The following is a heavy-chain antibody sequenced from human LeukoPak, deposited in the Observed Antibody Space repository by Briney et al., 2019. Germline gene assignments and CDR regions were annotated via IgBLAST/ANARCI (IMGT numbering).Heavy chain of an antibody. D-gene: IGHD3-9*01. J-gene: IGHJ4*02. Sequence: ASVKVSCKASGYTFTSYYMHWVRQAPGQGLEWMGIINPSGGSTSYAQKFQGRVTMTRDTSTSTVYMELSSLRSEDTAVYYCARGNVLRYFDWLLSNYWGQGTLVAVSS. CDR3: ARGNVLRYFDWLLSNY. CDR1: GYTFTSYY. V-gene: IGHV1-46*01. CDR2: INPSGGST.